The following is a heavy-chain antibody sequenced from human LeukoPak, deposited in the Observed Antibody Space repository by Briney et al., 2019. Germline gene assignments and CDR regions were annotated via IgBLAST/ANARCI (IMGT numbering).Heavy chain of an antibody. CDR1: GFTFSSYG. D-gene: IGHD6-13*01. J-gene: IGHJ6*03. V-gene: IGHV3-30*18. CDR3: AKGIAAARPYYYYYMDV. CDR2: ISYDGSNK. Sequence: GGSLRLSCAASGFTFSSYGMDWVRQAPGKGLEWVAVISYDGSNKDYADSVKGRFTISRDNSKNTLYLQMNSLRAEDTAVYYCAKGIAAARPYYYYYMDVWGKGTTVTVSS.